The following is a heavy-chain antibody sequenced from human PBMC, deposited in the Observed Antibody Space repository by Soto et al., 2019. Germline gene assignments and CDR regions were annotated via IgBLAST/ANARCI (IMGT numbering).Heavy chain of an antibody. V-gene: IGHV5-51*01. CDR2: IKPGDSDT. CDR1: GYSFTSYW. CDR3: ARQRGGEMGD. J-gene: IGHJ4*02. Sequence: PGESLKISCKASGYSFTSYWIGWVRQMPGKGLEWMAIIKPGDSDTRYSPSFQGQVTISADESITTAYLQWSSLKASDTAIYYCARQRGGEMGDWGQGTLVTVSS. D-gene: IGHD3-16*01.